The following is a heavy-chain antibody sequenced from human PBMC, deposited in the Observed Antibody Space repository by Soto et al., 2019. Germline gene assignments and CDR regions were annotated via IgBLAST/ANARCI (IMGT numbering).Heavy chain of an antibody. Sequence: SETLSLTCAVYGGSFSGYYWSWIRQPPGKGLEWIGEINHSGSTNYNPSLKSRVTISVDTSKNQFSLKLSSVTAADTAVYYCARCGGHRYLYAYRARGTFVPVSA. CDR3: ARCGGHRYLYAY. D-gene: IGHD2-8*01. CDR1: GGSFSGYY. V-gene: IGHV4-34*01. CDR2: INHSGST. J-gene: IGHJ4*02.